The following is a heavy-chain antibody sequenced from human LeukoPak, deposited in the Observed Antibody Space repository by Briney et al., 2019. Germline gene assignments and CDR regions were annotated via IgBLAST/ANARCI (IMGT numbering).Heavy chain of an antibody. V-gene: IGHV4-34*01. CDR1: DGSFSGSY. CDR2: INHSGSA. J-gene: IGHJ2*01. CDR3: ARGRHYYDSSGYYYSLGYFDL. Sequence: SETLSLTCAVYDGSFSGSYCTWIRQPPGKGLEWIGEINHSGSANYNPSLKSRVTILLDTSKNQFSLNLSSVTAADTAVYYCARGRHYYDSSGYYYSLGYFDLWGRGTLVTVSS. D-gene: IGHD3-22*01.